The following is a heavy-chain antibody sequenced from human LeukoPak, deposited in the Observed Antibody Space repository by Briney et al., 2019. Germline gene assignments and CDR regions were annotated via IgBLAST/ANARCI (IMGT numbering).Heavy chain of an antibody. V-gene: IGHV1-2*02. CDR3: ARALSSSWLDAFDI. D-gene: IGHD6-13*01. J-gene: IGHJ3*02. Sequence: GASVKVSCKASGYTFTGYYMHWVRQAPGQGLEWMGWINPNGGGTNYAQKFQGRVTMTRDTSISTAYMELSRLRSDDTAVYYCARALSSSWLDAFDIWGQGTMVTVSS. CDR2: INPNGGGT. CDR1: GYTFTGYY.